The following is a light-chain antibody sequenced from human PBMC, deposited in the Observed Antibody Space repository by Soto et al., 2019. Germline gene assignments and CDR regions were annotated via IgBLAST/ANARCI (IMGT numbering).Light chain of an antibody. Sequence: QSALTQPRSVSGSPGQSVTISCTGTSSDVGGYNYVSWYQQYPGKAPKLMIYEVAKRSSGVPDRFSGFKSGNTASLTISGLQAEDEADYYCSSYAGTYTFGVFGTGTKVTVL. CDR2: EVA. J-gene: IGLJ1*01. CDR1: SSDVGGYNY. V-gene: IGLV2-11*01. CDR3: SSYAGTYTFGV.